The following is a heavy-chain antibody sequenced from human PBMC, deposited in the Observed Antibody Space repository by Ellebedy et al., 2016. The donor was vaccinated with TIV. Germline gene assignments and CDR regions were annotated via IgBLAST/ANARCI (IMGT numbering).Heavy chain of an antibody. CDR3: AREGAYDFWSGYQYYIDV. V-gene: IGHV1-24*01. Sequence: ASVKVSCXVSGYTLTELSMHWVRQAPGKGLEWMGGFDPEDGETIYAQKFQGRVTMTEDTSTDTAYMELRSLRSDDTAVYYCAREGAYDFWSGYQYYIDVWGKGTTVTVSS. CDR2: FDPEDGET. J-gene: IGHJ6*03. CDR1: GYTLTELS. D-gene: IGHD3-3*01.